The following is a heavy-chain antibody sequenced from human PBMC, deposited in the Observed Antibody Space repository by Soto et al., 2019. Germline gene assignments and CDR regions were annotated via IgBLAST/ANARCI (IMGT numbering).Heavy chain of an antibody. J-gene: IGHJ3*02. Sequence: GGSLRLSCAASGFTFSSYSMNWVLQAPGKGLEWVSSISSSSSYIYYADSVKGRFTISRDNAKNSLYLQMNSLRAEDTAVYYCARDGPGQLGRAFDIWGQGTMVTVSS. CDR3: ARDGPGQLGRAFDI. CDR2: ISSSSSYI. CDR1: GFTFSSYS. D-gene: IGHD6-6*01. V-gene: IGHV3-21*01.